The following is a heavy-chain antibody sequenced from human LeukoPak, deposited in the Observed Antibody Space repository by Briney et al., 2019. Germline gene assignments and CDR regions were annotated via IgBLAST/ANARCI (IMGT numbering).Heavy chain of an antibody. D-gene: IGHD2-15*01. CDR3: AREGCSGGSCYGTVGIDH. CDR1: GGSISSGGYS. CDR2: IYFTGIT. J-gene: IGHJ4*02. V-gene: IGHV4-31*03. Sequence: PSETLSLTCTVSGGSISSGGYSWSWIRQFTGKGLEWIGYIYFTGITYYNPSLKSRATFSVDTSENEFSLSLRSVTAADTAVYYCAREGCSGGSCYGTVGIDHWGQGTLVTVSS.